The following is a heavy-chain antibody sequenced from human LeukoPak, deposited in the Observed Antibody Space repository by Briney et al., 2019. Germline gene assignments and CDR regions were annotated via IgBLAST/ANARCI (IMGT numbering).Heavy chain of an antibody. J-gene: IGHJ3*02. CDR1: GGSISSSSYY. V-gene: IGHV4-39*01. D-gene: IGHD3-3*01. CDR2: IYYSGST. CDR3: AVRFLEWFPDAFDI. Sequence: PSETLSLTCAVSGGSISSSSYYWGWIRQPPGKGLEWIGSIYYSGSTYYNPSLKSRVTISVDTSKNQFSLKLSSVTAADTAVYYCAVRFLEWFPDAFDIWGQGTMVTVSS.